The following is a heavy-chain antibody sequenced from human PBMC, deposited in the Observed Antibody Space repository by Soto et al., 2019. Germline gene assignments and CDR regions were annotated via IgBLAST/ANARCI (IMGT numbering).Heavy chain of an antibody. CDR3: ARDRYYDYIWGSYRWQPHY. D-gene: IGHD3-16*02. J-gene: IGHJ4*02. V-gene: IGHV3-30*03. CDR2: ISYDGSTI. Sequence: PGGSLRLSCAASGFTFSSYGMHWVRQAPGKGLEWVAVISYDGSTIYYADSVKGRFTISRDNAKNSLYLQMNSLRAEDTAVYYCARDRYYDYIWGSYRWQPHYWGQGTLVTVSS. CDR1: GFTFSSYG.